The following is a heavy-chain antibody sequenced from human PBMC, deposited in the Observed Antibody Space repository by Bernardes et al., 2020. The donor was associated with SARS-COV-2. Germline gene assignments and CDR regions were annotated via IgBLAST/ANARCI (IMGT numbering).Heavy chain of an antibody. V-gene: IGHV4-39*01. Sequence: SESLSLTCTVSGYSISTSNYYWGWLLQPPGKGLEWIGSIHYGGSTYYNPSLKSRVTISVDTSKNQFSLKLNSVTAADTAVYFCARQSSSYSWFDPWGQGTLVTVSS. CDR1: GYSISTSNYY. CDR2: IHYGGST. J-gene: IGHJ5*02. D-gene: IGHD6-6*01. CDR3: ARQSSSYSWFDP.